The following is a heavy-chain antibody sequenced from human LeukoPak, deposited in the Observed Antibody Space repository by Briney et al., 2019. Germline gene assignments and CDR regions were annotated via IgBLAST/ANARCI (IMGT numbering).Heavy chain of an antibody. CDR3: ARENPRITIFGVVKDAFDI. D-gene: IGHD3-3*01. Sequence: SQTLSLTCTVSGGSISSGDYYWSWIRQPPGKGLEWIGYIYYSGSTYYNPSLKSRVTISIDTSKNQFSLKLSSVTAADTAVYYCARENPRITIFGVVKDAFDIWGQGTMVTVSS. CDR2: IYYSGST. J-gene: IGHJ3*02. V-gene: IGHV4-30-4*08. CDR1: GGSISSGDYY.